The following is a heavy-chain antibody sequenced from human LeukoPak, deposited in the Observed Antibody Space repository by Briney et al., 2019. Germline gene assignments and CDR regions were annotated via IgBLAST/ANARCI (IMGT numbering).Heavy chain of an antibody. CDR3: AKARGFCSGGSCYNPFDP. Sequence: PGGSLRLSCAASGFTFGSYWMHWVRQVPGKGLVWVARINTNGRSTNYGESVKGRFTVSRDYAKNTLYVQMNSLRAEDTAVYYCAKARGFCSGGSCYNPFDPWGQGTLVTVSS. D-gene: IGHD2-15*01. J-gene: IGHJ5*02. V-gene: IGHV3-74*01. CDR1: GFTFGSYW. CDR2: INTNGRST.